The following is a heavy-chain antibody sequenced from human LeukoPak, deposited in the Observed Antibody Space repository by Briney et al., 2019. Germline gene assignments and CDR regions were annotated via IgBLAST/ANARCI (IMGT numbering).Heavy chain of an antibody. CDR1: GFTFSSYS. CDR2: ISSSSSYI. D-gene: IGHD1-1*01. Sequence: GGSLRLSCAASGFTFSSYSMNWVRQAPGKGLEWVSSISSSSSYIYYADSVKGRFTISRDNAKNSLYLQMNSLRAEDTAVYYCARDVERLAQMPYYFDYWGKGTLVTVSS. CDR3: ARDVERLAQMPYYFDY. J-gene: IGHJ4*02. V-gene: IGHV3-21*01.